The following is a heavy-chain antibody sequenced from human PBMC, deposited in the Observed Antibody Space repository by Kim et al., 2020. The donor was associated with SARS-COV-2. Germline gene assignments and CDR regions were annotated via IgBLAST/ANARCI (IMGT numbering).Heavy chain of an antibody. D-gene: IGHD2-2*01. J-gene: IGHJ6*02. V-gene: IGHV1-69*04. CDR3: ARETYCSSTSCYGGGYYYGMDV. CDR2: IIPILGIA. Sequence: SVKVSCKASGGTFSSYAISWVRQAPGQGLEWMGRIIPILGIANYAQKCQGRVTITADKSTSTAYMELSSLRSEDTAVYYCARETYCSSTSCYGGGYYYGMDVWGQGTTVTVSS. CDR1: GGTFSSYA.